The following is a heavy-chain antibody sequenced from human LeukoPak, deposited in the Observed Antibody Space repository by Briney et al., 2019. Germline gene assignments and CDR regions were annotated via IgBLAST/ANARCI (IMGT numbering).Heavy chain of an antibody. CDR1: GFTFSGSA. V-gene: IGHV3-73*01. D-gene: IGHD6-6*01. Sequence: TGGSLRLSCAASGFTFSGSAMHWVRQASGKGLEWVGRIRSKANSYATAYAASGKGRFTISRDDSKHTAYLQMNSLKTEDTAVYYCTVPFDIWGQGTVVTVSS. CDR3: TVPFDI. CDR2: IRSKANSYAT. J-gene: IGHJ3*02.